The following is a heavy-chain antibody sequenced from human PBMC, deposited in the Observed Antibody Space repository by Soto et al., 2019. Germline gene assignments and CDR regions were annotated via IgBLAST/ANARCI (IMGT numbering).Heavy chain of an antibody. V-gene: IGHV4-59*01. J-gene: IGHJ4*02. CDR1: GGSISSYY. CDR3: ARGGGGYGDYLYFDY. CDR2: IYYSGST. Sequence: SETLSLTCTVSGGSISSYYWSWIRQPPGKGLEWIGYIYYSGSTNYNPSLKSRVTISVDTSKNQFSLKLSSVTAADTAVYYCARGGGGYGDYLYFDYWGQGTLVTVS. D-gene: IGHD4-17*01.